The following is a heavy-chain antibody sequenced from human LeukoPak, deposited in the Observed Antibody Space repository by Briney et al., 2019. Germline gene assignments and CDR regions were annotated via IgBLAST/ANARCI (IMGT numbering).Heavy chain of an antibody. D-gene: IGHD3-22*01. CDR3: AKDSSGYYSNFDY. CDR2: ISGSGGST. J-gene: IGHJ4*02. V-gene: IGHV3-23*01. Sequence: PGGSLRLSCAASGFTFSTYAMSWVRQAPGKGLEWVSGISGSGGSTYYADSVKSRFTIYRDTSKNTLYLQMNSLRAEDTAVYYCAKDSSGYYSNFDYWGQGTLVTVSS. CDR1: GFTFSTYA.